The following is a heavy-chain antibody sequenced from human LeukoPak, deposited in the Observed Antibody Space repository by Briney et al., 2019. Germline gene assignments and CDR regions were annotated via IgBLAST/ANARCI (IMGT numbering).Heavy chain of an antibody. V-gene: IGHV3-23*01. J-gene: IGHJ3*02. CDR2: ISGSGGST. CDR3: AKEAWDIVVVPAAPDAFDI. Sequence: GGSLGLSCVASGFTFSTAWMHWARQTPGKGLEWVSAISGSGGSTYYADSVKGRFTISRDNSENTLYLQMNSLRAEDTAVYCCAKEAWDIVVVPAAPDAFDIWGQGTMVTVSS. D-gene: IGHD2-2*01. CDR1: GFTFSTAW.